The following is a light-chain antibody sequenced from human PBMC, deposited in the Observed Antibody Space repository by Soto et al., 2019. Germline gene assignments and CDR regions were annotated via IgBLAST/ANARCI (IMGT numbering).Light chain of an antibody. J-gene: IGKJ5*01. Sequence: EIVLTQSPAALSVSPGERATLSCRASQSLTSSLAWYQQKPGQTPRLLIYGASSRATGIPDRFSGSGSGTDFTLTITRLEPEDFAVYYCQLYGRSITFGQGTRLEIK. CDR3: QLYGRSIT. V-gene: IGKV3-20*01. CDR2: GAS. CDR1: QSLTSS.